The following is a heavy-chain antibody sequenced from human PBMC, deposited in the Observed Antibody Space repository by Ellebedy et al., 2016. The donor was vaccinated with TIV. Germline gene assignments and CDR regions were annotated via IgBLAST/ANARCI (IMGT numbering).Heavy chain of an antibody. CDR3: ARDRPLGYCSSTSCYASGDGMDV. CDR1: GGSISSYY. D-gene: IGHD2-2*01. V-gene: IGHV4-59*01. Sequence: SETLSLXXTVSGGSISSYYWTWIRQPPGKGLEWIGYIYYSGSTNYNPSLKSRVTISVDTSKKQFSLRLSSVTAADTAVYYCARDRPLGYCSSTSCYASGDGMDVWGQGTTVTVSS. CDR2: IYYSGST. J-gene: IGHJ6*02.